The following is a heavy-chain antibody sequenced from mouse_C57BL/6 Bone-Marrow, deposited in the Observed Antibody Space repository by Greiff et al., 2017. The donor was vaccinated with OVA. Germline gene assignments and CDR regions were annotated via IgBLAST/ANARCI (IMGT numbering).Heavy chain of an antibody. J-gene: IGHJ1*03. V-gene: IGHV1-84*01. CDR3: AREDDYYGSDFDV. CDR1: GYTFTDYY. D-gene: IGHD1-1*01. CDR2: IYPGSGNT. Sequence: VQLQESGPELVKPGASVKISCKASGYTFTDYYINWVKQRPGQGLEWIGWIYPGSGNTKYNEKFKGKATLTVDTSSSTAYRQLSSLTAGDSAVYFCAREDDYYGSDFDVWGTGTTVTVSS.